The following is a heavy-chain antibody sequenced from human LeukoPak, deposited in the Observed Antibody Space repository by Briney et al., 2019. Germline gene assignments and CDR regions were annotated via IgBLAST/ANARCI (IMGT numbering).Heavy chain of an antibody. CDR3: ARNYYDSSGYYLPDFDY. J-gene: IGHJ4*02. Sequence: ASVKVSCKASGYTFTSYGISWVRQAPGQGLEWMGWISAYNGNTNYAQKLQGRVTMTTDISTSTAYMELRSLRSDDTAVYYCARNYYDSSGYYLPDFDYWGQGTLVTVSS. D-gene: IGHD3-22*01. CDR1: GYTFTSYG. V-gene: IGHV1-18*01. CDR2: ISAYNGNT.